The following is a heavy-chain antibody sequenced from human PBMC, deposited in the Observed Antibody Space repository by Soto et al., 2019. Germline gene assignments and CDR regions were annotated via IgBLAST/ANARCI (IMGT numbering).Heavy chain of an antibody. V-gene: IGHV1-18*01. D-gene: IGHD3-10*01. CDR3: ARDLGSLIHYYGSGTYYKGFDY. CDR1: GYTFTSFG. CDR2: ISVYNGNT. Sequence: QVQLAQSGAEVKKPGASVKVSCKASGYTFTSFGISWVRQAPGQGLEWMGWISVYNGNTNYAQKLQGRVTMTTDTSTSTTYMELRSLRSDDTAVYYCARDLGSLIHYYGSGTYYKGFDYWGQGTLVTVSS. J-gene: IGHJ4*02.